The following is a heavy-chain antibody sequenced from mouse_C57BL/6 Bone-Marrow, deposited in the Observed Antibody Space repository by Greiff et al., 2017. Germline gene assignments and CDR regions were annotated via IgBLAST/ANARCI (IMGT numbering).Heavy chain of an antibody. CDR3: ARPDYSNYWYFDV. CDR1: GYTFTSYW. CDR2: IYPGSGST. V-gene: IGHV1-55*01. Sequence: QVQLKQPGAELVKPGASVKMSCKASGYTFTSYWITWVKQRPGQGLEWIGDIYPGSGSTNYNEKFKSKATLTVDTSSSTAYMQLSSLTSEDAAVYYCARPDYSNYWYFDVWGTGTTVTVSA. J-gene: IGHJ1*03. D-gene: IGHD2-5*01.